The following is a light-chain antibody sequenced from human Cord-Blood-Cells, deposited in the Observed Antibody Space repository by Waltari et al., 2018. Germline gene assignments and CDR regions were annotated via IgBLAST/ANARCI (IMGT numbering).Light chain of an antibody. CDR1: SLRSSY. CDR2: GKN. J-gene: IGLJ3*02. CDR3: NSRDSSGNHWV. Sequence: SSELTQDPAVSVALGQPVRITCQGDSLRSSYARWYQQKPGQAPVLVIYGKNNRPSGIPDRFSGSSSGNTASLTITGAQAEDEADYYCNSRDSSGNHWVFGGGTKLTVL. V-gene: IGLV3-19*01.